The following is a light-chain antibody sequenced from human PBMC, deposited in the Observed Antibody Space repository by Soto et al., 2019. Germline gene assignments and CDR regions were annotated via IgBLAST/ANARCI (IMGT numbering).Light chain of an antibody. CDR2: DVS. J-gene: IGLJ2*01. V-gene: IGLV2-11*01. CDR1: SSDVGTYDY. CDR3: CSYAGDNTFV. Sequence: QSVLTQPRSVSGSPGQSVTISCTGTSSDVGTYDYVSWYQQHPGKAPEVMTYDVSKRPSGVPDRFSGSKSGNTASLTISGLQVEDEADYYCCSYAGDNTFVFGGGTQLTVL.